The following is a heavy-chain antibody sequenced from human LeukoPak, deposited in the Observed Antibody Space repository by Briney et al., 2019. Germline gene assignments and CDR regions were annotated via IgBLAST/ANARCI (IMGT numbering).Heavy chain of an antibody. CDR2: IYYSGST. J-gene: IGHJ4*02. D-gene: IGHD3-16*01. V-gene: IGHV4-39*01. CDR1: GGSISSSSYY. Sequence: SETLPLTCTVSGGSISSSSYYWGWIRQPPGKGLEWIGSIYYSGSTYYNPSLKSRVTISVDTSKNQFSLKLSSVTAADTAVYYCARRTSYVWGSYALFDYWGQGTLVTVSS. CDR3: ARRTSYVWGSYALFDY.